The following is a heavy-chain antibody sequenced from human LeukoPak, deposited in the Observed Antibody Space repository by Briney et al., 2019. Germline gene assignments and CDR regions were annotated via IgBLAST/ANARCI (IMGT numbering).Heavy chain of an antibody. Sequence: GGSLRLSCAASGFTFSNYWMSWVRQAPGKGLEWVANIKQDGSEKYYVDSVKGRFTISRDNAKNSLYLQMNSLRAEDTAVYYCARDHGGYCSGGSCYFGGFFEYWGQGTRGTVSS. CDR3: ARDHGGYCSGGSCYFGGFFEY. J-gene: IGHJ4*02. D-gene: IGHD2-15*01. V-gene: IGHV3-7*03. CDR2: IKQDGSEK. CDR1: GFTFSNYW.